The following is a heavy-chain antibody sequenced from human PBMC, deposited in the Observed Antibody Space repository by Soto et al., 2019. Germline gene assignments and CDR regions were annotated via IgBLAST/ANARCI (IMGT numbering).Heavy chain of an antibody. CDR1: GFTFSSYA. J-gene: IGHJ4*02. CDR3: ASEWELTYYFDY. V-gene: IGHV3-23*01. CDR2: ISGSGGST. D-gene: IGHD1-26*01. Sequence: EVQLLESGGGLVQPGGSPRLSCAASGFTFSSYAMSWVRQAPGKGLEWVSAISGSGGSTYYADSVKGRFTISRDNSKNTLYLQMNSLRAEDTAVYYCASEWELTYYFDYWGQGTLVTVSS.